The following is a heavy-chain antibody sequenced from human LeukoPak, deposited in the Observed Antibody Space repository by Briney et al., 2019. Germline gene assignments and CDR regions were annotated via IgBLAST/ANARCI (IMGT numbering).Heavy chain of an antibody. CDR1: GGSISSSSYY. V-gene: IGHV4-39*07. CDR2: IYYSGST. J-gene: IGHJ6*03. D-gene: IGHD5-12*01. Sequence: SETLSLTCTVSGGSISSSSYYCGWIRQPPGKGLEWIGSIYYSGSTYYNPSLKSRVTISVDTAKNQFSLKLSSVTAADTAVYYCARVVSGYDRYYYYMDVWGKGTTVTVSS. CDR3: ARVVSGYDRYYYYMDV.